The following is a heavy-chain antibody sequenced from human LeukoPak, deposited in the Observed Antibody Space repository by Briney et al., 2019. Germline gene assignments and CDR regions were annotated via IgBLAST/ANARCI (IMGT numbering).Heavy chain of an antibody. Sequence: PSQTLSLTCTVSRGSISSGSYYWSWIRQPAGKGLEWLGRIYTSGSTNYNPSLKNRVTISVDTSNNQFSLKLSSVTAADTAVYYCARGPHSSSLRNWFDPWGQGTLVTVSS. CDR3: ARGPHSSSLRNWFDP. CDR2: IYTSGST. V-gene: IGHV4-61*02. D-gene: IGHD6-6*01. J-gene: IGHJ5*02. CDR1: RGSISSGSYY.